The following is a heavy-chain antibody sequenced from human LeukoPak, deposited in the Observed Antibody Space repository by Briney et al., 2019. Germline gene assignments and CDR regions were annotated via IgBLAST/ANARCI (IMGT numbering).Heavy chain of an antibody. J-gene: IGHJ5*02. CDR3: ARDMLDGTDP. D-gene: IGHD3-10*02. CDR2: IYYSGST. CDR1: GGSISSYY. V-gene: IGHV4-59*01. Sequence: SETLSLTCTASGGSISSYYWSWLRQPPGKGLEWIGYIYYSGSTNYNPSLKSRVTISVDTSKNQFSLKLSSVTAADTAVYYCARDMLDGTDPWGQGTLVTVSS.